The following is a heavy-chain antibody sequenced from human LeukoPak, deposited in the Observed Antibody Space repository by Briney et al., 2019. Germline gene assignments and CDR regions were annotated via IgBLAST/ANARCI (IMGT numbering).Heavy chain of an antibody. CDR1: GFTFTNYG. D-gene: IGHD2-2*01. CDR2: IWYDGSKT. V-gene: IGHV3-33*01. CDR3: ARDDCSTTPCYAY. Sequence: GRSLGLSCATSGFTFTNYGINWVRQAPGKGLEWVAAIWYDGSKTSYTDSVKGRFTVSRDISKNTVYLQMNGLKAEDTAVYYCARDDCSTTPCYAYWGQGTLVTVSS. J-gene: IGHJ4*02.